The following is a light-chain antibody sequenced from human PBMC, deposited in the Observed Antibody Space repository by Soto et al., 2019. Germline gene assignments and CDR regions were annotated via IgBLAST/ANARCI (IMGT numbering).Light chain of an antibody. V-gene: IGKV1-39*01. Sequence: DIHMTQSPSSLYASIGDRVTITCRASQIIDSYLNWYQQKGGKAPKLLIYGVSKLQSGVPPRFSGSGSGTEFTLTITGLQPEDVATYYCQHSYSSPLLAFGGGTKVEIK. CDR1: QIIDSY. J-gene: IGKJ4*01. CDR2: GVS. CDR3: QHSYSSPLLA.